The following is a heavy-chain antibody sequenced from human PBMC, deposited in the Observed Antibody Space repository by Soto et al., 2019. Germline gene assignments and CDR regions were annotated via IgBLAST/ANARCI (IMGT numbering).Heavy chain of an antibody. J-gene: IGHJ4*02. CDR2: ISGSGGST. CDR1: GFIFSNYA. Sequence: GGSLRRSCAASGFIFSNYAMSWVRQAPGKGLEWVSAISGSGGSTYYADSVKGRFTISRDNSKNTLYLQMNSLRAEDKAVYYCALGTDSDFFCFDYWGQGSLVTVSS. CDR3: ALGTDSDFFCFDY. D-gene: IGHD7-27*01. V-gene: IGHV3-23*01.